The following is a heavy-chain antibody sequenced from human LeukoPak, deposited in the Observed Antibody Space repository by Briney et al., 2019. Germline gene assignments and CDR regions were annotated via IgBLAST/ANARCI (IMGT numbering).Heavy chain of an antibody. J-gene: IGHJ4*02. CDR1: GFTFDDYA. V-gene: IGHV3-43*02. CDR2: ISGDGGST. D-gene: IGHD2-2*01. CDR3: AKDISRNFVVVPAADY. Sequence: PGGALRLSCAASGFTFDDYAMHWVRQPPGKRLEWVSLISGDGGSTYYADSVKGRFTVSRGNSKNSLYLQMDSLRTEDTALYYCAKDISRNFVVVPAADYWGQGTLVSVSS.